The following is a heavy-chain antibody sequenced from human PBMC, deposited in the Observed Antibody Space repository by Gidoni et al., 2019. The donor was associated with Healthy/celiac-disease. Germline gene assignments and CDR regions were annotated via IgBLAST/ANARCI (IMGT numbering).Heavy chain of an antibody. CDR3: ARALVGARGHDAFDI. CDR2: IYYSGST. V-gene: IGHV4-39*07. Sequence: QLQLQESGPGLVKPSETLSLTCTVSGGSISSSSYYWGWIRQPPGKGLEWIGSIYYSGSTYYNPSLKSRVTISVDTSKNQFSLKLSSVTAADTAVYYCARALVGARGHDAFDIWGQGTMVTVSS. D-gene: IGHD1-26*01. CDR1: GGSISSSSYY. J-gene: IGHJ3*02.